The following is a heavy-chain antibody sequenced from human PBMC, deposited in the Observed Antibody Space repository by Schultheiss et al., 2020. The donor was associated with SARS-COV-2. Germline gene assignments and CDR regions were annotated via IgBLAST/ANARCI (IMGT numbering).Heavy chain of an antibody. Sequence: GGSLRLSCAASGFTFSSYSMNWVRQAPGKGLEWVSSISSSSSYIYYADSVKGRFTISRDNAKNSLYLQMNSLRAEDTAVYYCARDRSRDSRYFDYWGQGTLVTVSS. CDR3: ARDRSRDSRYFDY. J-gene: IGHJ4*02. V-gene: IGHV3-21*01. D-gene: IGHD5-24*01. CDR1: GFTFSSYS. CDR2: ISSSSSYI.